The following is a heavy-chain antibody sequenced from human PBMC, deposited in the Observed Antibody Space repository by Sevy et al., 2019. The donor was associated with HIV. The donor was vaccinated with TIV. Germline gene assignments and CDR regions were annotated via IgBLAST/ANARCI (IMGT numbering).Heavy chain of an antibody. Sequence: GGSLRLSCAASGLTLTTTGMSWVRQAPGKGLEWVAGVTSDGTTYYADSVRDRFTVSRDNSKNTLYLQLNSLRADDTAVFYCAGGDITMISDLDYWGQGTMVNVYS. J-gene: IGHJ4*02. D-gene: IGHD3-16*01. CDR2: VTSDGTT. CDR3: AGGDITMISDLDY. V-gene: IGHV3-23*01. CDR1: GLTLTTTG.